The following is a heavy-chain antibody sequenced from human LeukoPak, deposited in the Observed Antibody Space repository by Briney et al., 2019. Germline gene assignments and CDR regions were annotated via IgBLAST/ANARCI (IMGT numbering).Heavy chain of an antibody. Sequence: GGSLTLSCAASGFTFSNYGMNWVRQAPGKGLEWLTFIPYDGTNTYYRDSVKGRFTISRDNSKNTLFLQMHGLRPEDTAVYYCAPEATNVAGSWGQGTLVIVSS. CDR2: IPYDGTNT. D-gene: IGHD1-1*01. CDR3: APEATNVAGS. CDR1: GFTFSNYG. J-gene: IGHJ4*02. V-gene: IGHV3-30*02.